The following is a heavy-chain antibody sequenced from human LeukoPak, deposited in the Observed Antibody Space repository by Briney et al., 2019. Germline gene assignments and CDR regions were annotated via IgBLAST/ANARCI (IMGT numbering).Heavy chain of an antibody. CDR2: INTNTGNP. Sequence: ASVKVSCKASGYTFTGYYMHWVRQAPGQGLEWMGWINTNTGNPTYAQGFTGRFVFSLDTSVSTAYLQISSLKAEDTAVYYCARVLSVVTMITVEWGQGTLVTVSS. CDR1: GYTFTGYY. D-gene: IGHD3-16*01. CDR3: ARVLSVVTMITVE. J-gene: IGHJ4*02. V-gene: IGHV7-4-1*02.